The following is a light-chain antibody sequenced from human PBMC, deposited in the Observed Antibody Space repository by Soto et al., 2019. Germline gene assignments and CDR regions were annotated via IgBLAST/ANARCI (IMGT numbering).Light chain of an antibody. V-gene: IGKV3-11*01. CDR1: QNDGGY. J-gene: IGKJ4*01. Sequence: EIVLTQSPATLSLSPGERATLSCRASQNDGGYLAWYQQKPGQAPRLLIYDASNRATGIPARFSGSGSGTDFSLTISRLAPEDFAVYYCQQYGSSPHTFGGGTKVEIK. CDR3: QQYGSSPHT. CDR2: DAS.